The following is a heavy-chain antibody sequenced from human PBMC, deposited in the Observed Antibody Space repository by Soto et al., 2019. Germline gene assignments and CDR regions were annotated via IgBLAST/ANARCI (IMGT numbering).Heavy chain of an antibody. Sequence: QVQLVQSGAEVKKPGASVKVSCKASGYTFTSYDINWVRQATGQGLEWMGWMNPNSGNTGYAQKLQGRVTMTRNTSISTAYMELSSLRSEDTAVYYCARHYCSGGSCYSPWFDPWGQGTLVTVSS. CDR2: MNPNSGNT. CDR1: GYTFTSYD. D-gene: IGHD2-15*01. V-gene: IGHV1-8*01. J-gene: IGHJ5*02. CDR3: ARHYCSGGSCYSPWFDP.